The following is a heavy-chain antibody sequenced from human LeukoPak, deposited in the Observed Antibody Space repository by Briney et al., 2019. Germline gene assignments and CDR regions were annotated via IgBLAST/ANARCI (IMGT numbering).Heavy chain of an antibody. Sequence: GGSLRLSCAAPGFTFSNYAMNWVRQAPGKGMEWVSAVIGSGGYTYYVDSVRGRFTISRDNSKNTLYLQLNSLTAEDTAVYYCAKARDIVVVPAAMCALDVWGQGTTVTVSS. CDR3: AKARDIVVVPAAMCALDV. V-gene: IGHV3-23*01. J-gene: IGHJ6*02. D-gene: IGHD2-2*01. CDR1: GFTFSNYA. CDR2: VIGSGGYT.